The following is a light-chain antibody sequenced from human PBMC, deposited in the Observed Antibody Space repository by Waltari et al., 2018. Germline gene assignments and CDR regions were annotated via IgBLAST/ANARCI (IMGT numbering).Light chain of an antibody. CDR1: NLTNKY. J-gene: IGLJ3*02. V-gene: IGLV3-1*01. CDR2: QDT. Sequence: SYDLTQPPSVSVSPGQTASIACSGDNLTNKYVCWYRQKPGQSPVLVIYQDTKRPSGIPERFSGSNAGNTATLTISGTQPMDEADYYCQAWDSTVNWVFGGGTKLTVL. CDR3: QAWDSTVNWV.